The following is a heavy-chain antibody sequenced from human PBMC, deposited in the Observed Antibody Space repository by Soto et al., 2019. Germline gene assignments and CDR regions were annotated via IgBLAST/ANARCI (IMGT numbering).Heavy chain of an antibody. CDR2: ISAYNGNT. CDR1: GYTFTSYG. CDR3: AKWGVPAASAYYYYYYGMDV. D-gene: IGHD2-2*01. J-gene: IGHJ6*02. V-gene: IGHV1-18*01. Sequence: GASVKVSCKASGYTFTSYGISWVRQAPGQGLEWMGWISAYNGNTNYAQKLQGRVTMTTDTSTSTAYMELRSLRSDDTAVYYCAKWGVPAASAYYYYYYGMDVWGQGTTVTVSS.